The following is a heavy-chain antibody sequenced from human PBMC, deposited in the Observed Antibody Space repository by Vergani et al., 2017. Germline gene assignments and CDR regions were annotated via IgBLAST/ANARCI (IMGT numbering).Heavy chain of an antibody. D-gene: IGHD2-21*02. CDR2: IYYSGST. Sequence: QVQLQESGPGLVKPSETLSLTCTVSGGSISSYYWSWIRQPPGKGLEWIGYIYYSGSTNYNPSLKSRVTISVDTSKNPFSLKLSSVTAADTAVYYCARHGVTGDYYYYYYMDVWGKGTTVTVSS. V-gene: IGHV4-59*01. CDR1: GGSISSYY. J-gene: IGHJ6*03. CDR3: ARHGVTGDYYYYYYMDV.